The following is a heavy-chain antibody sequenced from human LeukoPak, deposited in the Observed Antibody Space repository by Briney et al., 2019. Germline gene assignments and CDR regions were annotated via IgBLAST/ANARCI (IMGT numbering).Heavy chain of an antibody. Sequence: GGSLRLSCAASGFTFSSYGMHWVRQAPGKGLEWVAVTSYDGSNKYYADSVKGRFTISRDNSKNTLYLQMNSLRAEDTAVYYCAKDIGSMVRGVILDYWGQGTLVTVSS. V-gene: IGHV3-30*18. CDR3: AKDIGSMVRGVILDY. D-gene: IGHD3-10*01. J-gene: IGHJ4*02. CDR1: GFTFSSYG. CDR2: TSYDGSNK.